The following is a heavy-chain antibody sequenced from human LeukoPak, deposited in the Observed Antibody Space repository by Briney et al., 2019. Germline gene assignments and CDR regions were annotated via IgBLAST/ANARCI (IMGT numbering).Heavy chain of an antibody. CDR1: GFTFSSYG. V-gene: IGHV3-30*02. J-gene: IGHJ5*02. D-gene: IGHD3-22*01. CDR3: ATIVVVNVNWFNP. CDR2: IRYDGSNK. Sequence: GGSLRLSCAVSGFTFSSYGMHWVRQAPGKGLEWVAFIRYDGSNKYYADSVKGRFTISRDNSKNTLYLQMNSLRAEDTAVYYCATIVVVNVNWFNPWGQGTLVTVSS.